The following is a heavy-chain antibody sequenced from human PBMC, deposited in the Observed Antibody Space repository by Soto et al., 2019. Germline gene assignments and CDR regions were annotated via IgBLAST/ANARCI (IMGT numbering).Heavy chain of an antibody. CDR1: GGSFSGYY. D-gene: IGHD4-17*01. Sequence: SETLSLTCAVYGGSFSGYYWSWIRQPPGKGLEWIGEINHSGSTNYNPSLKSRVTISVDTSKNQFSLKLSSVTAADTAVYYCARELEDTMTGYYMDVWGKGTTVTVSS. CDR2: INHSGST. CDR3: ARELEDTMTGYYMDV. V-gene: IGHV4-34*01. J-gene: IGHJ6*03.